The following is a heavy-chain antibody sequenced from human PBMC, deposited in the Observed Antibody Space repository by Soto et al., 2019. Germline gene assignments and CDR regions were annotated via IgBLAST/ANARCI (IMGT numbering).Heavy chain of an antibody. CDR2: IIPIFGTA. D-gene: IGHD4-17*01. J-gene: IGHJ6*02. CDR3: AREPVTIPTFYYYGMDV. Sequence: GASVKVSCKASGGTFSSYAISWVRQAPGQGLEWMGGIIPIFGTANYAQKFQGRVTITADESTSTAYMELSSLRSEDTAVYYCAREPVTIPTFYYYGMDVWGQGTTVTVSS. V-gene: IGHV1-69*13. CDR1: GGTFSSYA.